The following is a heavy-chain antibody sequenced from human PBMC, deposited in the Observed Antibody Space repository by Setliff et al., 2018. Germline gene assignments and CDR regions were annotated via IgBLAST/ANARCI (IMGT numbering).Heavy chain of an antibody. J-gene: IGHJ4*02. D-gene: IGHD5-12*01. V-gene: IGHV3-21*01. Sequence: PGGSLRLSCAASGLTLINNGFHWVRQAPGKGLERVSSISSSSAYIYYADSVKGRFTISRDNSKNSVYLQMNSLRAEDTAVYYCASANTTGYYYFDNWGQGTLVTVSS. CDR1: GLTLINNG. CDR3: ASANTTGYYYFDN. CDR2: ISSSSAYI.